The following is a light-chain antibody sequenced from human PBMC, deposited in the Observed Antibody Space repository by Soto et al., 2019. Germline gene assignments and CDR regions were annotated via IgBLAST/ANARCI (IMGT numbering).Light chain of an antibody. J-gene: IGKJ1*01. Sequence: VMPQSPFPLPLSLGTPVTLKCRASQSVSNSLAWYQQKPGQAPRLLIYGASTRATGIPARFSGSGSGTEFTLTISSLQPDDFATYYCQQYNSYWTFGQGTKVDIK. V-gene: IGKV3-15*01. CDR2: GAS. CDR3: QQYNSYWT. CDR1: QSVSNS.